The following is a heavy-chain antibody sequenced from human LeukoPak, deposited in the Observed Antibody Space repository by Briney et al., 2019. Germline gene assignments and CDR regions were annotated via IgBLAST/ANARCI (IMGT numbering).Heavy chain of an antibody. CDR1: GGSISSYY. Sequence: SETLSLTCTVSGGSISSYYWSWIRQPPGKGLEWIGYIYYSGSTNYNPSLKSRVTISVDTSKNQFSLKLSSVTAADTAVYYCARDGPYYDILTGYSEXHAFDIWGQGTMVTVSS. J-gene: IGHJ3*02. CDR3: ARDGPYYDILTGYSEXHAFDI. CDR2: IYYSGST. V-gene: IGHV4-59*01. D-gene: IGHD3-9*01.